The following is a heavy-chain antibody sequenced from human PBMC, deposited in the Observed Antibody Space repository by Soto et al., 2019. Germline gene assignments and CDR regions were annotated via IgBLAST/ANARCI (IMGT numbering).Heavy chain of an antibody. CDR3: AREALRVGWFDP. CDR2: IFFSGST. CDR1: CGSGSSGGYY. D-gene: IGHD3-16*01. Sequence: SETLSLTCTVSCGSGSSGGYYWSWIRQHPGKGLEWIGHIFFSGSTSYNPSLKSRVTISIDTSKNQFSLKLSSVTGADTAVYYCAREALRVGWFDPWGQGTLVTVS. V-gene: IGHV4-31*03. J-gene: IGHJ5*02.